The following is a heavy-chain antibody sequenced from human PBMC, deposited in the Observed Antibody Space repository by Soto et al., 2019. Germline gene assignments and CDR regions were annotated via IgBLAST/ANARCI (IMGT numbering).Heavy chain of an antibody. CDR3: ASSYCSSTSYYHYYGMDV. J-gene: IGHJ6*02. D-gene: IGHD2-2*01. Sequence: QVQLVESGGGVVQPGRSLRLSCAASGFTFSSYGMHWVRQAPGKGLEWVAVISYDGSNKYYADSVKGRFTISRDNSKNTLYLQMNSLRAEDTAVYYCASSYCSSTSYYHYYGMDVWGQGTTVTVSS. V-gene: IGHV3-30*03. CDR1: GFTFSSYG. CDR2: ISYDGSNK.